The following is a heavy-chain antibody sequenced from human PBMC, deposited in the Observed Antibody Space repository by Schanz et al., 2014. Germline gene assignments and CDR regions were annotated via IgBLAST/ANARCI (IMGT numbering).Heavy chain of an antibody. CDR3: ARDGDFDY. Sequence: VQLVESGGGVVQPGRSLRLSCAASGYTFSRYGMHWVRQAPGKGLEWVAATRYDGNNKYYVDSVKGRFTISRDNSKNTLFLQMSSLRAEDTAVYYCARDGDFDYWGQGTLVTVSS. CDR1: GYTFSRYG. J-gene: IGHJ4*02. V-gene: IGHV3-33*01. CDR2: TRYDGNNK.